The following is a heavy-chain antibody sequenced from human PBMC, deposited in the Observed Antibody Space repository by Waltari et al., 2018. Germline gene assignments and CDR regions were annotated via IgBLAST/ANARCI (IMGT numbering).Heavy chain of an antibody. V-gene: IGHV3-73*01. CDR2: IRSKANSYAT. CDR3: TSTAAGTYAFDI. Sequence: ALVQPGGSLKLSCAASGFTFSGSAMHWVRQASGKGLEWVGRIRSKANSYATAYAASVKGRFTISRDDSKNTAYLQMNSLKTEDTAVYYCTSTAAGTYAFDIWGQGTMVTVSS. D-gene: IGHD6-13*01. J-gene: IGHJ3*02. CDR1: GFTFSGSA.